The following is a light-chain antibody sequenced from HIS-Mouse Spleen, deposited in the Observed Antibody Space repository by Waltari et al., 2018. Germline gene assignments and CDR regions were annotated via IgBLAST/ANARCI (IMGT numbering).Light chain of an antibody. Sequence: DIQMTRSPSSLSASVGDRVTITCRSRQGIINYLAWYQQKPGKVPKLLIYAASNLQSGVPCRFSGSGSGTDFTLTISSLQPEDVATYYCQKYNSAPRTFGQGTKVEIK. CDR1: QGIINY. CDR2: AAS. V-gene: IGKV1-27*01. CDR3: QKYNSAPRT. J-gene: IGKJ1*01.